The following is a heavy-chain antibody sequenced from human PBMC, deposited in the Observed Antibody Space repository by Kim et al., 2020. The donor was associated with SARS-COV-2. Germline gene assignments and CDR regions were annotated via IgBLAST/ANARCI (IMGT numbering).Heavy chain of an antibody. CDR2: IKGDGSET. V-gene: IGHV3-7*03. D-gene: IGHD2-8*02. CDR1: GFTFRNYS. CDR3: ARAEGTWSGCDY. Sequence: GGSLRLSCAASGFTFRNYSMSWVRQAPGKGLEWVSNIKGDGSETYYVDSVAGRFTISRDNAKNSLYLQMNSLRAEDTAIYYCARAEGTWSGCDYRGQGTLVTVSS. J-gene: IGHJ4*02.